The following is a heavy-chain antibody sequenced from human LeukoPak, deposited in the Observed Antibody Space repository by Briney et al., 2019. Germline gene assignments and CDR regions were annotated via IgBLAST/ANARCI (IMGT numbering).Heavy chain of an antibody. CDR1: GGSFSGYY. CDR2: INHSGST. CDR3: AGHGAAASSPTFDP. D-gene: IGHD6-13*01. J-gene: IGHJ5*02. V-gene: IGHV4-34*01. Sequence: SETLSLTCAVYGGSFSGYYWSWIRQPPGKGLEWIGEINHSGSTNYNPSLKSRVTISVDTSKNQFSLKLSSVTAADTAVYYCAGHGAAASSPTFDPWGQGTLVTVSS.